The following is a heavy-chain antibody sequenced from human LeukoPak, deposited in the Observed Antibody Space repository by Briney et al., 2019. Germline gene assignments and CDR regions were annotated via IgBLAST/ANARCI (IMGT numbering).Heavy chain of an antibody. CDR1: GYTFTVYY. D-gene: IGHD3-16*01. V-gene: IGHV1-2*02. CDR3: ARDHVTAYGMDV. CDR2: INPNSGGT. J-gene: IGHJ6*02. Sequence: ASVTVSCKASGYTFTVYYMHWVRQAPGQGLEWMGWINPNSGGTNYAQEFQGRVTMTRGTSISTAYMELSRLRSDDTAVYYCARDHVTAYGMDVWGQGTTVTVSS.